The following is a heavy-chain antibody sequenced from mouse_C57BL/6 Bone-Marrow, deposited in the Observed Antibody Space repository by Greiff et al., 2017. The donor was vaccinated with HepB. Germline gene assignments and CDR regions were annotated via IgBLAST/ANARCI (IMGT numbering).Heavy chain of an antibody. CDR2: IDPSDSYT. Sequence: QVQLQQPGAELVKPGASVKLSCKASGYTFTSYWMQWVKQRPGQGLEWIGEIDPSDSYTNYNQKFKGKATLTVDPSSSTAYMQLSSLTSEDSAVYYCARGVRYPGKDVWGTGTTVTVSS. CDR1: GYTFTSYW. J-gene: IGHJ1*03. D-gene: IGHD1-1*01. V-gene: IGHV1-50*01. CDR3: ARGVRYPGKDV.